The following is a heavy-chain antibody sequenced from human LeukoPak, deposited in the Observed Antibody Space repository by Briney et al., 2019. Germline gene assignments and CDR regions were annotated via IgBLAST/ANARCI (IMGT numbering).Heavy chain of an antibody. J-gene: IGHJ4*02. CDR1: GYTFTSYG. V-gene: IGHV1-18*01. CDR3: ARDLTSPGAARPFGFDY. D-gene: IGHD6-6*01. CDR2: ISAYNGNT. Sequence: GASVKVSCKASGYTFTSYGISWVRPAPGQGLEWMGWISAYNGNTNYAQKLQVRVTMTTDTSTSTAYMELRSLRSDDTAVYYCARDLTSPGAARPFGFDYWGQGTLVTVSS.